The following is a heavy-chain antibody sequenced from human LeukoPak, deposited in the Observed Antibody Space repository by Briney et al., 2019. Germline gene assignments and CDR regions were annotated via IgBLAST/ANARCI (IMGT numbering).Heavy chain of an antibody. Sequence: GGSLRLSRAASGFTFSSYSMNWVRQAPGKGLEGVANIKQDGSEKYYVDSVKGRFTISRDNAKNSLYLQMNSLRAEDTAVYYCARDRSGYDTYFDYWGQGTLVTVSS. CDR2: IKQDGSEK. D-gene: IGHD5-12*01. J-gene: IGHJ4*02. V-gene: IGHV3-7*01. CDR3: ARDRSGYDTYFDY. CDR1: GFTFSSYS.